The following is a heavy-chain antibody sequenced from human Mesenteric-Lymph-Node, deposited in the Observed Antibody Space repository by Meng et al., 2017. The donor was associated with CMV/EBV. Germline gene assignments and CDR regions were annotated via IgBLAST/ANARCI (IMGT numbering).Heavy chain of an antibody. CDR3: ARACRQLLNCYLDS. D-gene: IGHD1-1*01. J-gene: IGHJ4*02. CDR2: IRGDDST. Sequence: GGSLRLSCAASGFSFSSYAMNWVRQAPGKGLEWVSFIRGDDSTSYTDSVQGRFTISRDSSKNTVYLQMNSLRAEDTAVYYCARACRQLLNCYLDSWGQGIQVTVSS. CDR1: GFSFSSYA. V-gene: IGHV3-23*01.